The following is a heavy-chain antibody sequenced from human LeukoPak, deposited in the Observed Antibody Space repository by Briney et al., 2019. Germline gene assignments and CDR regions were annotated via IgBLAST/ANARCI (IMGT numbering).Heavy chain of an antibody. J-gene: IGHJ5*02. V-gene: IGHV1-69*05. CDR1: GGTFSSYA. CDR3: AREILRYPNWFDP. D-gene: IGHD3-9*01. Sequence: ASVKVSCKASGGTFSSYAISWVRQAPGQGLEWMGGIIPIFGTANYAQKFQGRVTITTDESTSTAYMELSSLRSEDTAVYYCAREILRYPNWFDPWGQGTLVTVSS. CDR2: IIPIFGTA.